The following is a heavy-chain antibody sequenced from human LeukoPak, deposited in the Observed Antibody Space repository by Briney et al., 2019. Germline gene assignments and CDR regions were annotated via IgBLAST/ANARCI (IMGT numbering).Heavy chain of an antibody. V-gene: IGHV1-69*05. CDR2: IIPIFGTA. Sequence: ASVKVSCKASGGTFSSYAISWVRQAPGRGLEWMGRIIPIFGTANYAQKFQGRVTITTDESTSTAYMELSSLRSEDTAVYYCARVLYYYDSSGYYFDYWGQGTLVTVSS. J-gene: IGHJ4*02. D-gene: IGHD3-22*01. CDR3: ARVLYYYDSSGYYFDY. CDR1: GGTFSSYA.